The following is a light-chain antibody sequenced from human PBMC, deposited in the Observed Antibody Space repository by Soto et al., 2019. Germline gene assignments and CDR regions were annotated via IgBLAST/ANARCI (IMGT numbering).Light chain of an antibody. Sequence: EIVLTKSPATLSLSPGERATLSCRASQSVRSYLAWYQQKPGRTPRLLIYDTSNRATGIPARFSGSGSGTDFSRTISSLEPEDFAVYYCQQRSSWPPTFGQGTKVEIK. CDR1: QSVRSY. CDR3: QQRSSWPPT. J-gene: IGKJ1*01. CDR2: DTS. V-gene: IGKV3-11*01.